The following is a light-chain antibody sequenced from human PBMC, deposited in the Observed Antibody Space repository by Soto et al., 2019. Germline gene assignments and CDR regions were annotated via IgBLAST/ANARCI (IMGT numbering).Light chain of an antibody. CDR1: LSISSY. V-gene: IGKV3-11*01. CDR3: QQRSAWPIT. CDR2: DAS. J-gene: IGKJ4*01. Sequence: EIGLTQSPATLSLSPGERATLSCRASLSISSYLAWYQQKPGQAPRLLIYDASNRATGIPARFSGSGSVTDFTLTISTIEPEDGAVSYCQQRSAWPITFGGGTKVVIK.